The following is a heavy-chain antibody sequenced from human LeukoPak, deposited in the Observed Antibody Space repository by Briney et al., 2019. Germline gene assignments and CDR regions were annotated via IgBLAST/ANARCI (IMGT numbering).Heavy chain of an antibody. CDR3: ARERRPGGFDY. CDR2: ISSSSSTI. V-gene: IGHV3-48*01. CDR1: GFTFSSYS. Sequence: GGSLRLSCAVSGFTFSSYSMNWVREAAGQGLGGVSYISSSSSTIYYADSVKGRFTISRDNAKNSLYLQMTSLRAEDTAVHYCARERRPGGFDYWGQGTLVTVSS. J-gene: IGHJ4*02. D-gene: IGHD3-10*01.